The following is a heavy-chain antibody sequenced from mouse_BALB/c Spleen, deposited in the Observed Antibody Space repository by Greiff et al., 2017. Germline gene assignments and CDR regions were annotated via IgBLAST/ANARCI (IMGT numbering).Heavy chain of an antibody. CDR2: ISCYNGAT. CDR1: GYSFTGYY. CDR3: ARQDYYGSSYAMDY. D-gene: IGHD1-1*01. J-gene: IGHJ4*01. V-gene: IGHV1S34*01. Sequence: LVKTGASVKISCKASGYSFTGYYMHWVKQSHGKSLEWIGYISCYNGATSYNQKFKGKATFTVDTSSSTAYMQFNSLTSEDSAVYYCARQDYYGSSYAMDYWGQGTSVTVSS.